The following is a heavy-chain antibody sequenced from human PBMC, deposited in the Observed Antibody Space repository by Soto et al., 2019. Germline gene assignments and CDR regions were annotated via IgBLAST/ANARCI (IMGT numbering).Heavy chain of an antibody. V-gene: IGHV4-59*01. Sequence: SETLSLTGTVPGGSISNFYWSWIRQPPGKGLEWSGYISYSGNTNYNPSLKSRVSISVETSKNQFSLNLTSVTAADTAVYYCARAPMVLTRSYFDSWGQGTPGTVPQ. CDR3: ARAPMVLTRSYFDS. CDR2: ISYSGNT. CDR1: GGSISNFY. D-gene: IGHD2-8*01. J-gene: IGHJ4*02.